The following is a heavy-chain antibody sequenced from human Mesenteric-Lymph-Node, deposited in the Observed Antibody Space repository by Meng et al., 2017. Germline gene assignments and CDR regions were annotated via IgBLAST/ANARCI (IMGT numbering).Heavy chain of an antibody. CDR2: IWYDGSNK. CDR3: ARDQYFYATSADY. D-gene: IGHD2-8*01. CDR1: GFTFSSYG. J-gene: IGHJ4*02. Sequence: GGSLRLSCAASGFTFSSYGMHWVRQAPGKGLEWVAVIWYDGSNKYYADSVKGRFTISRDNSKNTLYLQMNSLRAEDTAVYYCARDQYFYATSADYWGQGTLVTVSS. V-gene: IGHV3-33*01.